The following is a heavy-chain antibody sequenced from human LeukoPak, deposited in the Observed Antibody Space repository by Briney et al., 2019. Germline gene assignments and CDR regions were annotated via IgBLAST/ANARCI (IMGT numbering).Heavy chain of an antibody. D-gene: IGHD3-3*01. V-gene: IGHV4-30-2*01. J-gene: IGHJ4*02. CDR3: ARAPITIFDFDY. CDR1: GGSISSGIYS. CDR2: IYHSGST. Sequence: SQTLSLTCAVSGGSISSGIYSWNWIRQPPGKGLEWIGYIYHSGSTYYNPSLKSRVTISVDRSKNQFSLKLSSVTAADTAVYYCARAPITIFDFDYWGQGTLVTVSS.